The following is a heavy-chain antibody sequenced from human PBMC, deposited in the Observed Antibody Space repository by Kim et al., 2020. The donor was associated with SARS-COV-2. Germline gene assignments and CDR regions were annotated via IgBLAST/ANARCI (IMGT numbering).Heavy chain of an antibody. J-gene: IGHJ5*02. CDR1: GGSFSGYY. Sequence: SETLSLTCAVYGGSFSGYYWSWIRQPPGKGLEWIGEINHSGSTNYNPSLKSRVTISVDTSKNQFSLKLSSVTAADTAVYYCASTPGGWVYPWGQGTPGTASS. CDR2: INHSGST. D-gene: IGHD2-15*01. V-gene: IGHV4-34*01. CDR3: ASTPGGWVYP.